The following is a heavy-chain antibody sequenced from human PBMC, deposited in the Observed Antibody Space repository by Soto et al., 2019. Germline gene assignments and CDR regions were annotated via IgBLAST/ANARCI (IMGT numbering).Heavy chain of an antibody. Sequence: PGGSLRLSCAASGFTFSSYAMHWVRQAPGKGLEWVAVISYDGSNRYYADSVKGRFTISRDNSKNTLYLQMNSLRAEDTAVYYCARDQGTISSSWYRGDYYYGMDVWGQGTTVTVSS. CDR2: ISYDGSNR. J-gene: IGHJ6*02. V-gene: IGHV3-30-3*01. D-gene: IGHD6-13*01. CDR3: ARDQGTISSSWYRGDYYYGMDV. CDR1: GFTFSSYA.